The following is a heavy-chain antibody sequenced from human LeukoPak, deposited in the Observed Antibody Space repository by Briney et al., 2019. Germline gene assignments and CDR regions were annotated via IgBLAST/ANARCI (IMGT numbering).Heavy chain of an antibody. Sequence: PSETLSLTCAVYGGSFSGYYWSWIRQPPGKGLEWIGEINHSGSTNYNPSLKSRVTISVDTSKNQFSLKLSSVTAADTAVYYCARGPYSGSYEDSYYYFDYWGQGTLVTVSS. CDR3: ARGPYSGSYEDSYYYFDY. J-gene: IGHJ4*02. D-gene: IGHD1-26*01. V-gene: IGHV4-34*01. CDR1: GGSFSGYY. CDR2: INHSGST.